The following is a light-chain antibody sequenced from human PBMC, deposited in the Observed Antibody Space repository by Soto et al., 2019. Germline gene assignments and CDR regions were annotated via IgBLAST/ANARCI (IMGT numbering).Light chain of an antibody. V-gene: IGKV3-20*01. Sequence: EIVLTQSPGTLSLSPAERATLSCKASESVSSSYLAWYQQEAGQAPRLLIYGASSRATGIPDRFSGSGSGTDFTLTISRLEPEDFAVYYCQQYGSSPTFGGGTKVDIK. CDR1: ESVSSSY. J-gene: IGKJ4*01. CDR2: GAS. CDR3: QQYGSSPT.